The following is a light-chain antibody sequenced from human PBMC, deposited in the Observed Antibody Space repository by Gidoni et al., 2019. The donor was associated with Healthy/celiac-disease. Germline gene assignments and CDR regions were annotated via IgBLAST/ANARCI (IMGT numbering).Light chain of an antibody. Sequence: DIQITQPPSSLSASVGDRVTITCQASQDSSNYLNWYQQKPGKAPKLLIYDASNLETGDPQRFSGSGSGTDFTFTISSLQPEDIATYYCQQYDNLHTFXGXTKVEIK. V-gene: IGKV1-33*01. J-gene: IGKJ4*01. CDR2: DAS. CDR3: QQYDNLHT. CDR1: QDSSNY.